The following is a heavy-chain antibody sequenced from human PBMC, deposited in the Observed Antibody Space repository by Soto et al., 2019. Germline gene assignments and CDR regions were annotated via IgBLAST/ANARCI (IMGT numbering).Heavy chain of an antibody. CDR3: AKVSIYYDSSGYYRAFDY. CDR1: GFTFSSYA. J-gene: IGHJ4*02. Sequence: GGSLRLSCAASGFTFSSYAMSWVRQAPAKGLEWVSAISGSGGSTYYADSVKGRFTISRDNSKNTLYLQMNSLRAEDTAVYYCAKVSIYYDSSGYYRAFDYWGQGTLVTVSS. V-gene: IGHV3-23*01. D-gene: IGHD3-22*01. CDR2: ISGSGGST.